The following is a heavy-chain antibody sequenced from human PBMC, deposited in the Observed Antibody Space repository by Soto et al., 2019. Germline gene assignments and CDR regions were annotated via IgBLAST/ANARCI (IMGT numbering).Heavy chain of an antibody. Sequence: ASETLSLTCTVSGGSISSGDYYWSWIRQPPGKGLEWIGYIYYSGSTYYNPSLKSRVTISVDTSKNQFSLKLSSVTAADTAVYYCARVKSSYGDYLDYWGQGTLVTVSS. CDR3: ARVKSSYGDYLDY. CDR2: IYYSGST. V-gene: IGHV4-30-4*01. D-gene: IGHD4-17*01. J-gene: IGHJ4*02. CDR1: GGSISSGDYY.